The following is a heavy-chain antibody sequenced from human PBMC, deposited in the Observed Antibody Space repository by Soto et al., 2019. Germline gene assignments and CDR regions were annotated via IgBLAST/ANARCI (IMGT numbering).Heavy chain of an antibody. CDR3: ARDDEGGSYCDLGY. V-gene: IGHV3-30-3*01. CDR2: ILHDGNNK. D-gene: IGHD3-10*01. CDR1: GFTFSNYI. J-gene: IGHJ4*02. Sequence: GGSLRLSCAASGFTFSNYIMHWVRQAPGKGLEWVAIILHDGNNKYYADSVKGRFTISRDNSKNTLYLQMNSLRTEDTAIYYCARDDEGGSYCDLGYWGQGTLVTFSS.